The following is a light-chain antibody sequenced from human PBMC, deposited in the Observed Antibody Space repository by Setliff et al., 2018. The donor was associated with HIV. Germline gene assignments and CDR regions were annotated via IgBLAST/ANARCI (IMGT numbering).Light chain of an antibody. CDR3: QSYDSSLSGYV. CDR2: GNS. J-gene: IGLJ1*01. V-gene: IGLV1-40*01. CDR1: RSNIGAGYD. Sequence: QSVLTQSPSVSGAPGQRVTISCTGSRSNIGAGYDVQWYQQLPGTAPKLVMFGNSNRPSGVPDRFSDSKSGTSASLAISGLQAEDEADYYCQSYDSSLSGYVFGTGTKVTVL.